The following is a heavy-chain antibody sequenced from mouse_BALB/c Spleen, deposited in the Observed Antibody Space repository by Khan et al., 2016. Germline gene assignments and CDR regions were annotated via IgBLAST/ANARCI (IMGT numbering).Heavy chain of an antibody. CDR2: IDPPNDNT. J-gene: IGHJ2*01. CDR1: GFSIQDTY. V-gene: IGHV14-3*02. D-gene: IGHD1-1*01. Sequence: IQLMQSGAELVKPGASVKLSCTASGFSIQDTYIHWVRQRPEQGLDWIGRIDPPNDNTNYDPKFQGKATITADTSSNTAYLQLNSLTYEDTAVYYCARMYYGDYWGQGTTLTVSS. CDR3: ARMYYGDY.